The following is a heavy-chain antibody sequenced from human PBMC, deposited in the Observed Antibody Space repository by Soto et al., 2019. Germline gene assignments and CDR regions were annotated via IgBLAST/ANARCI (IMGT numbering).Heavy chain of an antibody. CDR2: ISGYNGNT. J-gene: IGHJ6*02. V-gene: IGHV1-18*01. Sequence: ASVKVSCKSSDNTFTHYGINWVRQAPGQGLEWMGWISGYNGNTKYAQKFQDRVTMTADTSTRTAFMEVRSLTSDDTGVYFCAATGGNYYGMDVWGQGTTVTVSS. D-gene: IGHD2-8*02. CDR1: DNTFTHYG. CDR3: AATGGNYYGMDV.